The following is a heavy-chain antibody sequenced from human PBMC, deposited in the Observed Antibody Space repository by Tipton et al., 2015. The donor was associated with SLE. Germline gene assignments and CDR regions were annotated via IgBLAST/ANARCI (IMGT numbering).Heavy chain of an antibody. J-gene: IGHJ4*02. V-gene: IGHV4-61*02. CDR1: GGSFTSGTYY. CDR3: ARALSSLLFDY. Sequence: TLSLTCTVSGGSFTSGTYYWSWIRQPAGKGLEWIGRIYTSGSTNYNPSLKSRVTISVDTSKNQFSLKLSSVTAADTAVYYCARALSSLLFDYWGQGTLVTVSS. D-gene: IGHD6-6*01. CDR2: IYTSGST.